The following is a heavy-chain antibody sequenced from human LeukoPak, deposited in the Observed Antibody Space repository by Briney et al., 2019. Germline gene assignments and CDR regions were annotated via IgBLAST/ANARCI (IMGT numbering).Heavy chain of an antibody. CDR3: AREAPTGYCSGGSCYPAGWFDP. D-gene: IGHD2-15*01. J-gene: IGHJ5*02. CDR2: ISSSGSTI. CDR1: GFTFSSYE. Sequence: PGGSLRLSCAASGFTFSSYEMNWVRQAPGKGLEWVSYISSSGSTIYYADSVKGRFTISRDNAKNSLYLQMNSLRAEDTAVYYCAREAPTGYCSGGSCYPAGWFDPWGQGTLVTVSS. V-gene: IGHV3-48*03.